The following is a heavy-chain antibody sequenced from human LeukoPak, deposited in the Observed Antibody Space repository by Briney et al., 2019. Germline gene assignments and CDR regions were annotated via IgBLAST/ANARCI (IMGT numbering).Heavy chain of an antibody. V-gene: IGHV6-1*01. CDR1: GDSVSSNSAA. D-gene: IGHD3-22*01. CDR3: ARESITMIVVVRNWFDP. CDR2: TYYRSKWYN. J-gene: IGHJ5*02. Sequence: SQTLSLTCAISGDSVSSNSAAWNWIRQSPSRGLEWLGRTYYRSKWYNDYAVSVKSRITISPDTSKNQFSLQLNSVTPEDTAVYYCARESITMIVVVRNWFDPWGQGTLVTVSS.